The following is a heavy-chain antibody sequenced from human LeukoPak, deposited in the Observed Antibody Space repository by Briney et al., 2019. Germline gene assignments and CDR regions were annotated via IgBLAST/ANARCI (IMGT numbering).Heavy chain of an antibody. D-gene: IGHD6-19*01. V-gene: IGHV4-34*01. CDR3: ARGPIAVAGIQAFDI. Sequence: PSGTLSLTCAVYGGSFSGYYWSWIRQPPGKGLEWIGEINHSGSTNYNPSLKSRVTISVDTSKNQFSLKLSSVTAADTAVYYCARGPIAVAGIQAFDIWGQGTMVTVSS. CDR1: GGSFSGYY. J-gene: IGHJ3*02. CDR2: INHSGST.